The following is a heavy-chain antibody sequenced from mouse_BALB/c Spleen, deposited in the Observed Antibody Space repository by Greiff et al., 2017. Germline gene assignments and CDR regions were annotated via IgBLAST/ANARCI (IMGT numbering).Heavy chain of an antibody. CDR1: GYSITSGYY. D-gene: IGHD2-1*01. J-gene: IGHJ2*01. V-gene: IGHV3-6*02. CDR2: ISYDGSN. CDR3: ARFYYGTDY. Sequence: ESGPGLVKPSQSLSLTCSVTGYSITSGYYWNWIRQFPGNKLEWMGYISYDGSNNYNPSLKNRISITRDTSKNQFFLKLNSVTTEDTATYYCARFYYGTDYWGQGTTLTVSS.